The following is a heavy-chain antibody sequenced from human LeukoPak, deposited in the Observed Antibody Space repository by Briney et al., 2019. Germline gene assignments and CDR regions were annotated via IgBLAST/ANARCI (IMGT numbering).Heavy chain of an antibody. J-gene: IGHJ4*02. D-gene: IGHD2-8*02. Sequence: ASVKVSCKASGYTFSSYDINWVRQATGQGLEWMGWMNPSTGNTGYARKFQGRVTMTRDTSTSTAYMELSSLKSEDTAVYYCARLSETPAFYPGGRYLYLAYWGQGAQVTVSS. CDR1: GYTFSSYD. CDR2: MNPSTGNT. V-gene: IGHV1-8*01. CDR3: ARLSETPAFYPGGRYLYLAY.